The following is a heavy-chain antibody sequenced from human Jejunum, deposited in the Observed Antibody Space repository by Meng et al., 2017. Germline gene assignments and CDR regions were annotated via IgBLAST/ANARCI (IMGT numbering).Heavy chain of an antibody. CDR3: LIYISGWN. CDR2: INADGSDT. D-gene: IGHD6-19*01. V-gene: IGHV3-74*01. J-gene: IGHJ4*02. Sequence: GESLKISCVVSGFTSSNNYMHWVRQAPGKGLMWVSRINADGSDTKYADSVKGRFTISRDNTKNTLYLQMNSLRAEDTAVYYCLIYISGWNWGQGTLVTVSS. CDR1: GFTSSNNY.